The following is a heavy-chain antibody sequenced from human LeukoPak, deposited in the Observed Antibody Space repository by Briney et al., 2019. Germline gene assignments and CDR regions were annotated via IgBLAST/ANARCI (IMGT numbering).Heavy chain of an antibody. D-gene: IGHD2-2*01. CDR2: IRYDGSNK. Sequence: PGGSLRLSCAASGFTFSSYGMHWVRQAPGKGLEWVAFIRYDGSNKYYADSVKGRFTISRDNSKNTLYLQINSLRAEDTAVYYCAKGGTSRYYYYYYYYMDVWGKGTTVTVSS. J-gene: IGHJ6*03. CDR1: GFTFSSYG. V-gene: IGHV3-30*02. CDR3: AKGGTSRYYYYYYYYMDV.